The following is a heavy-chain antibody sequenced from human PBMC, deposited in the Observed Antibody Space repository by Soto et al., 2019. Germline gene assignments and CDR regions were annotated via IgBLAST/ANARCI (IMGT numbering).Heavy chain of an antibody. CDR3: AKGDTMVRGVIIMRRYYYYGMDV. CDR2: ISGSGGST. V-gene: IGHV3-23*01. Sequence: PGGSLRLSCAASGFTFSSYAMSWVRQAPGKGLEWVSAISGSGGSTYYADSVKGRFTISRDNSKNTLYLQMNSLRAEDTAVYYCAKGDTMVRGVIIMRRYYYYGMDVWGQGTTVTVSS. J-gene: IGHJ6*02. CDR1: GFTFSSYA. D-gene: IGHD3-10*01.